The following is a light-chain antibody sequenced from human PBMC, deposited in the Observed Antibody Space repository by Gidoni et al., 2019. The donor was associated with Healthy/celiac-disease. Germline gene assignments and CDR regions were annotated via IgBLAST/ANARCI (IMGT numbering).Light chain of an antibody. CDR2: DAS. Sequence: EIALTQSPATLSLSPGERANLSCRASQSVSSYLAWYQQKPGQAPRLLIYDASNRATGITASFSGSGSGTDVTLTISSLEPEDFAVYYCQQRNNWPPYTFGQETKLEIK. CDR1: QSVSSY. CDR3: QQRNNWPPYT. V-gene: IGKV3-11*01. J-gene: IGKJ2*01.